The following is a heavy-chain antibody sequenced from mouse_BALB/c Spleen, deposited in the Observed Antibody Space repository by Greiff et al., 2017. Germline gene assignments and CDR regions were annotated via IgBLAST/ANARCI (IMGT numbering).Heavy chain of an antibody. Sequence: VQLQQSGPELVKPGASVKISCKASGYTFTDYNMHWVKQSHGKSLEWIGYIYPYNGGTGYNQKFKSKATLTVDNSSSTAYMELRSLTSEDSAVYYCAYDGYYTWFAYWGQGTLVTVSA. CDR2: IYPYNGGT. J-gene: IGHJ3*01. CDR3: AYDGYYTWFAY. CDR1: GYTFTDYN. D-gene: IGHD2-3*01. V-gene: IGHV1S29*02.